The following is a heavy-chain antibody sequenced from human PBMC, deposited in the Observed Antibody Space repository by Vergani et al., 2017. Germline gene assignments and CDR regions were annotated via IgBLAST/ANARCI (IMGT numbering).Heavy chain of an antibody. CDR3: ARDRVSGVDTAMDNYYYYYMDV. Sequence: QVQLQESGPGLVKPSETLSLTCTVSGGSISSYYWSWIRQPPGKGLEWIGYIYYSGSTNYNPSLKSRVTISVDTSKNQFSLKLSSVTAADTAVYYCARDRVSGVDTAMDNYYYYYMDVGGKGTTVTVSS. CDR1: GGSISSYY. D-gene: IGHD5-18*01. J-gene: IGHJ6*03. V-gene: IGHV4-59*01. CDR2: IYYSGST.